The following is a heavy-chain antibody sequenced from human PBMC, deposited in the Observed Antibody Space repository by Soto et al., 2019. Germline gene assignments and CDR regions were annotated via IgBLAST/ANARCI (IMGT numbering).Heavy chain of an antibody. D-gene: IGHD2-2*02. CDR3: VKALSARYNSAKAFDV. CDR2: ISSSGGST. J-gene: IGHJ3*01. CDR1: GFTFSSYA. V-gene: IGHV3-23*01. Sequence: GGSLRLSCAASGFTFSSYAMSWVRQAPGKGLEWVSTISSSGGSTFYADSVKGRFTISRDNSKNTMWLQMSSLRAEDTAVYYCVKALSARYNSAKAFDVWGQGTMVTVSS.